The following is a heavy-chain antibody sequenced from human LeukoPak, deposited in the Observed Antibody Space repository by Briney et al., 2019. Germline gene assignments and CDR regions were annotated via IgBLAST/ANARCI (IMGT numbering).Heavy chain of an antibody. Sequence: SETLSLTCSVSGGSIRSYYWSWIRQPPGKGPEWIGYIYYSGSTNYNSSIQSRVTISVDTSKNQFSLRLSSVTAADTAVYYCARHGSVTTPFDYWGQGTLVTVSS. J-gene: IGHJ4*02. D-gene: IGHD4-17*01. CDR3: ARHGSVTTPFDY. CDR2: IYYSGST. V-gene: IGHV4-59*08. CDR1: GGSIRSYY.